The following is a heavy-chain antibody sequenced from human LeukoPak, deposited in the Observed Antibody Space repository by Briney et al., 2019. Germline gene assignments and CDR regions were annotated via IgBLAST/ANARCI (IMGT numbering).Heavy chain of an antibody. J-gene: IGHJ6*03. Sequence: SVKVSSKASGGTFSSYAISWVRQAPGQGLEWVGGIIPIFGTAHYAQKFQGRVTNTTDDSTSTAYAELRSMRSEDTAVYYCARDGGLWFGELAYYYMDVWGKGTTVTVS. CDR1: GGTFSSYA. D-gene: IGHD3-10*01. CDR3: ARDGGLWFGELAYYYMDV. CDR2: IIPIFGTA. V-gene: IGHV1-69*05.